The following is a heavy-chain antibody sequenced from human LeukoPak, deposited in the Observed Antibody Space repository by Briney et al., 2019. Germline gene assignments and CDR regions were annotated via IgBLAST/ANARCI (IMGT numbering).Heavy chain of an antibody. D-gene: IGHD3-22*01. CDR2: IYSGGST. J-gene: IGHJ3*02. Sequence: PGGSLRLSCAASGFTVSSNYMSWVRQAPGKGLEGGSVIYSGGSTYYADSVKGRCTISRDNSKNTLYLQSNSMRAYAKAVYFCVRSEYYYDSRGGDAFYISGPGTMVTVSS. CDR3: VRSEYYYDSRGGDAFYI. CDR1: GFTVSSNY. V-gene: IGHV3-66*02.